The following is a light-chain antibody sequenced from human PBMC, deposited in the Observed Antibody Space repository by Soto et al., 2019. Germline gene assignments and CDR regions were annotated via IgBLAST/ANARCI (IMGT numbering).Light chain of an antibody. CDR2: DAS. J-gene: IGKJ5*01. Sequence: EIVLTQSPATLSLSPGERATLSCRASQSVSSYLAWYQQKPGQAPRLLIYDASNRATGSPARVRGSGSGTDFALTISSLEPQDFAGYYCQQRSNWPTFGQGTRLEIK. CDR3: QQRSNWPT. CDR1: QSVSSY. V-gene: IGKV3-11*01.